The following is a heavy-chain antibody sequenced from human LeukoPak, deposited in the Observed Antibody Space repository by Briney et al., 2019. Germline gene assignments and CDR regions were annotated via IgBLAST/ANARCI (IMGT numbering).Heavy chain of an antibody. V-gene: IGHV4-61*01. Sequence: KSSETLSLTCAVSGYSISSGYYWGWIRQPPGKGLEWIGYIYYSGSTNYNPSLKSRVTISVDTSKNQFSLKLSSVTAADTAVYYCARALSLEWLFIDYWGQGTLVTVSS. D-gene: IGHD3-3*01. CDR2: IYYSGST. J-gene: IGHJ4*02. CDR1: GYSISSGYY. CDR3: ARALSLEWLFIDY.